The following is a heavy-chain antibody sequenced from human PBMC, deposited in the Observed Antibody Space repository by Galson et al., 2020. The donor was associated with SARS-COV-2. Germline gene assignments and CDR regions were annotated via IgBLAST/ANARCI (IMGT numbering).Heavy chain of an antibody. CDR1: GFTFSSYA. CDR3: AAPVWGSYRYTPRHFTFDY. D-gene: IGHD3-16*02. J-gene: IGHJ4*02. Sequence: GESLKISCAASGFTFSSYAMHWVRRAPGKGLEWVAVISYDGSNKYYADSVKGRFTISRDNSKNTLYLQMNSLRAEDTAVYYCAAPVWGSYRYTPRHFTFDYWGQGTLVTVSS. V-gene: IGHV3-30-3*01. CDR2: ISYDGSNK.